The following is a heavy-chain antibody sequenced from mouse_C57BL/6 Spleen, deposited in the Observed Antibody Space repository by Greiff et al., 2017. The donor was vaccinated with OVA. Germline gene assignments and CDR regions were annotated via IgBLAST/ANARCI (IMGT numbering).Heavy chain of an antibody. CDR2: IYPRSGNT. J-gene: IGHJ2*01. D-gene: IGHD2-4*01. Sequence: VQLQQSGAELARPGASVKLSCKASGYTFTSYGISWVKQRTGQGLEWIGEIYPRSGNTYYNEKFKGKATLTADKSSSTAYMELRSLTSEDSAVYFCAREWAYYDYDAYYFDYWGQGTTLTVSS. CDR1: GYTFTSYG. CDR3: AREWAYYDYDAYYFDY. V-gene: IGHV1-81*01.